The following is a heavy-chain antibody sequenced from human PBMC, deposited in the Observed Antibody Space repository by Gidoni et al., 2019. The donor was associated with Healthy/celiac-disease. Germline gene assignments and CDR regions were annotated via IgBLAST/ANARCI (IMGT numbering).Heavy chain of an antibody. J-gene: IGHJ6*02. V-gene: IGHV3-30*04. D-gene: IGHD3-3*01. CDR3: ARTYYDFWSGYYTLLNYYYYGMDV. Sequence: QVQLVESGGGVVQPGRSLRLSCAASGFTFSSYALHWVRQAPGKGLEWVAVISYDGSNKYYADSVKGRFTISRDNSKNTLYLQMNSLRAEDTAVYYCARTYYDFWSGYYTLLNYYYYGMDVWGQGTTVTVSS. CDR1: GFTFSSYA. CDR2: ISYDGSNK.